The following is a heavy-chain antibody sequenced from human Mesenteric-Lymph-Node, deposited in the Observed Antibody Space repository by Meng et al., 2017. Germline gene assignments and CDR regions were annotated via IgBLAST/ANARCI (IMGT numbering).Heavy chain of an antibody. Sequence: SETLSLTCTVSGGSITSYYWSWIRQPPGKGLEWIGSIYHSGATYHNPSLKSRVTISVDTSKNQFSLKLSSVTAADTAVYYCARDHSLWTNYYFDYWGQGTLVTVSS. J-gene: IGHJ4*02. V-gene: IGHV4-38-2*02. CDR1: GGSITSYY. D-gene: IGHD2-21*01. CDR2: IYHSGAT. CDR3: ARDHSLWTNYYFDY.